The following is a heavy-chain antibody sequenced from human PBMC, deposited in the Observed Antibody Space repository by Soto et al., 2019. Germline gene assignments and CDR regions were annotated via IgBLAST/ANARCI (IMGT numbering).Heavy chain of an antibody. J-gene: IGHJ4*02. CDR3: ASEDSSDEKDY. V-gene: IGHV4-34*01. D-gene: IGHD3-22*01. Sequence: PSETLSLTCAVYGGSFSGYYWSWIRQPPGKGLEWIGKINHSGSTNYNPSLKSRVTISVDTSKNQFSLKLSSVTAADTAVYYCASEDSSDEKDYWGQGTLVTVSS. CDR1: GGSFSGYY. CDR2: INHSGST.